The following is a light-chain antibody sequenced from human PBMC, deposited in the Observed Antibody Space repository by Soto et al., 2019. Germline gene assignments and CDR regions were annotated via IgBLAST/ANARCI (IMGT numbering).Light chain of an antibody. CDR1: SSDVGGYNY. V-gene: IGLV2-14*01. Sequence: QSALTQPASVSGSPGQSITISCTGTSSDVGGYNYVSWYQQHPGKAPKLMIYDVSNRPSGVSNRFSGPKSGNTASLTISGLQAGDEADYYCRSYTSSIFYVFGTGTNLTVL. J-gene: IGLJ1*01. CDR2: DVS. CDR3: RSYTSSIFYV.